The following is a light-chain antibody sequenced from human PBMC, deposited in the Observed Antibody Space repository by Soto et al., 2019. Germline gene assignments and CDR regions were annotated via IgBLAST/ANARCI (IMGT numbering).Light chain of an antibody. CDR3: QQRSNWPPT. CDR1: QSVSSY. J-gene: IGKJ2*01. Sequence: EIVLTQSPATLSLSPGERATLSCRASQSVSSYLAWYQQKPGQAPRLLIYDASNRATGIPARFSGSGSGTDFTLTISRLEPEDFAVYYCQQRSNWPPTFGQWTKLEIK. CDR2: DAS. V-gene: IGKV3-11*01.